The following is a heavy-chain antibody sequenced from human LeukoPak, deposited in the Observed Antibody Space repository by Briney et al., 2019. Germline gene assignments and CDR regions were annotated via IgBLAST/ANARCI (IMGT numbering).Heavy chain of an antibody. D-gene: IGHD6-13*01. V-gene: IGHV4-38-2*02. CDR2: IYHSGST. Sequence: SETLSLTCTVSGYSISSAYYWGWIRQPPGKGLEWIGTIYHSGSTYYNPSLKSRVTISVDTSKNQFSLKLSSVTAADTAVYYCAREGSSWPYYYYYYMDVWGKGTTVTVSS. CDR3: AREGSSWPYYYYYYMDV. CDR1: GYSISSAYY. J-gene: IGHJ6*03.